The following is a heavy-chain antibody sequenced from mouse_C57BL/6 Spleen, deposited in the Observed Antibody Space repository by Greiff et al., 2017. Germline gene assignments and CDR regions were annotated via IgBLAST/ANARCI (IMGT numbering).Heavy chain of an antibody. J-gene: IGHJ4*01. V-gene: IGHV1-64*01. CDR1: GYTFTSYW. Sequence: QVQLLQPGAELVKPGASVKLSCKASGYTFTSYWMHWVKQRPGQGLEWIGMIHPNSGSTNYNEKFKSKATLTVDKSSSTAYMQLSSLTSEDSAVYYCARGELGREGDYAMDYWGQGTSVTVSS. CDR3: ARGELGREGDYAMDY. CDR2: IHPNSGST. D-gene: IGHD4-1*01.